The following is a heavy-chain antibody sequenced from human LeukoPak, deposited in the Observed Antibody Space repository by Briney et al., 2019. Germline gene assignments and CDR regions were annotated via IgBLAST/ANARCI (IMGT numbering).Heavy chain of an antibody. CDR1: GFTFSSYA. Sequence: TGGSLRLSCAASGFTFSSYAMSWVRQAPGKGLEWVSAISGSGGSTYYADSVKGRFTISRDNSKNTLYLQMNSLRAEDTAVYYCAKFDGSSWYSILDYWGQGTLVTVSS. J-gene: IGHJ4*02. CDR3: AKFDGSSWYSILDY. CDR2: ISGSGGST. V-gene: IGHV3-23*01. D-gene: IGHD6-13*01.